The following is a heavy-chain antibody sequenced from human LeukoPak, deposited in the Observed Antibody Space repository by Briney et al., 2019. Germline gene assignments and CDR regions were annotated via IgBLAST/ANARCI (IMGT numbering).Heavy chain of an antibody. D-gene: IGHD2-15*01. V-gene: IGHV4-59*01. CDR3: AVGYCSGGSCYSPFDY. Sequence: PSETLSLTCTVSGGSISSYYWSWIRQPPGKRLKWIGDIYYSGSTNYNPSLKSRVTISVDTSKNQFSLKLSSVTAADTAVYYCAVGYCSGGSCYSPFDYWGQGTLVTVSS. J-gene: IGHJ4*02. CDR2: IYYSGST. CDR1: GGSISSYY.